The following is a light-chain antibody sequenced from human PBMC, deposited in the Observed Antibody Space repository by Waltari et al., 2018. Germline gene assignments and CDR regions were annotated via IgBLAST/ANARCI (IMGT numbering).Light chain of an antibody. V-gene: IGKV3-20*01. CDR3: HRYDYVWT. CDR1: ESVTTNY. J-gene: IGKJ1*01. Sequence: VLTQSPGTLSLSPGDRAILSRTASESVTTNYLAWFQQRPGQAPRLLIYRASIRAAGVPDRFSGSGSGTDFSLTIRRLEPEDFAMYYCHRYDYVWTFGQGTKVEI. CDR2: RAS.